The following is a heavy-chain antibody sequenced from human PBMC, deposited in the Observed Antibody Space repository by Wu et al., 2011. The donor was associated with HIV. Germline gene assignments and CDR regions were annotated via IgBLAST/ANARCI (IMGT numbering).Heavy chain of an antibody. J-gene: IGHJ4*02. D-gene: IGHD2-21*01. CDR3: ARDLGGDEDY. V-gene: IGHV1-2*02. Sequence: QVQLVQSGAEMKKPGASVKVSCKASGYTFTGYYMHWVRQAPGQGLEWMGWINPNSGDTNFAQKFQGRVTMTRDTSISTAYMELSSLRSEDTAIYYCARDLGGDEDYWGQRTLVTVSS. CDR2: INPNSGDT. CDR1: GYTFTGYY.